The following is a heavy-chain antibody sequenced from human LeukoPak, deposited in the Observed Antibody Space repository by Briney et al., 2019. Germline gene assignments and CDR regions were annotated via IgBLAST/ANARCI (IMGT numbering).Heavy chain of an antibody. CDR3: AKGRSSGWSYYYGVDV. Sequence: GGSLRLSCAASGFTFSSYGMHWVRQAPGKGLEWVAVIWYDGSNKYYADSVKGRFTISRDNSKNTLYLQMNSLRAEDTAVYYCAKGRSSGWSYYYGVDVWGQGTTVTVSS. CDR1: GFTFSSYG. D-gene: IGHD6-19*01. J-gene: IGHJ6*02. V-gene: IGHV3-33*06. CDR2: IWYDGSNK.